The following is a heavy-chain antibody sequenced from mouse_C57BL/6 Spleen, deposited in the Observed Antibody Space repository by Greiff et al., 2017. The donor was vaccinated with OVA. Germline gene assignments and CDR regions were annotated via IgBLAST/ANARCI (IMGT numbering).Heavy chain of an antibody. Sequence: QVQLQQPGAELVKPGASVKVSCKASGYTFTSYWMHWVKQRPGQGLEWIGRIYPSDSDTNYSQKFKGKATLTVDKSSSTAYLQLRSLTSEDAAVYCCATYHGYFDVWGTATTVTVSS. D-gene: IGHD2-10*01. V-gene: IGHV1-74*01. J-gene: IGHJ1*03. CDR1: GYTFTSYW. CDR3: ATYHGYFDV. CDR2: IYPSDSDT.